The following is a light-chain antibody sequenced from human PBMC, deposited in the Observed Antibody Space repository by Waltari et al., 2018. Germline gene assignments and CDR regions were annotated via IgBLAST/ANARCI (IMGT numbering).Light chain of an antibody. CDR1: SSDVDGYNY. J-gene: IGLJ2*01. V-gene: IGLV2-11*01. Sequence: QSALTQPRSVSGSPGQSVTISCTGTSSDVDGYNYVSWYQQHPGKAPKLRIYDVSKRPSGVRDRFSGSKSGNTASLTISGLQAEDEADYYCCSYAGSYTLVFGGGTKLTVL. CDR2: DVS. CDR3: CSYAGSYTLV.